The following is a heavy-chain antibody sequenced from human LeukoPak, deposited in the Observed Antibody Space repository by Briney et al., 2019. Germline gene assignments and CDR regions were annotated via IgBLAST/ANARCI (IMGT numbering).Heavy chain of an antibody. D-gene: IGHD6-19*01. Sequence: SETLSLTCTVSGGSISSYYWSWIRQPPGKGLEWIGYIYYSGSTNYNPSLKSRVTISVDTSKNQFSLKLSSVTAADTAVYYCARASSGLLGPDDAFDIWGQGTMVTVSS. CDR2: IYYSGST. V-gene: IGHV4-59*01. CDR3: ARASSGLLGPDDAFDI. CDR1: GGSISSYY. J-gene: IGHJ3*02.